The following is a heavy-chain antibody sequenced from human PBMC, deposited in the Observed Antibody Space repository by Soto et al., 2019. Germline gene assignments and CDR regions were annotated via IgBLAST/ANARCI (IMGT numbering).Heavy chain of an antibody. CDR1: GFTFSSYA. D-gene: IGHD3-10*01. J-gene: IGHJ3*02. CDR3: AKDRNYYYGSGSYRDAFDI. CDR2: ISGSGGST. V-gene: IGHV3-23*01. Sequence: GGSLRLSCAASGFTFSSYAMSWVRQAPGKGLEWVSAISGSGGSTYYADSVKGRLTISRENSNNTLYLQMNSMRAEDTAVYYCAKDRNYYYGSGSYRDAFDIWGQGTMVTVSS.